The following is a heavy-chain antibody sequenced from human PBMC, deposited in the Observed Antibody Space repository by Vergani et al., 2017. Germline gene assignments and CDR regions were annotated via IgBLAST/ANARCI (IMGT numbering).Heavy chain of an antibody. CDR3: AKDRDRFFDY. D-gene: IGHD3-3*01. CDR1: GFTFIMHA. Sequence: EVQLLESGGDLVQPGGSLRLSCAASGFTFIMHAMSWVRQAPGKGLEWVSGIGGDGNTHYPDSVKGRFTISRDNSKNTLYLQMNSLRAEDTAVYYCAKDRDRFFDYWGQGTLVTVSS. J-gene: IGHJ4*02. V-gene: IGHV3-23*01. CDR2: IGGDGNT.